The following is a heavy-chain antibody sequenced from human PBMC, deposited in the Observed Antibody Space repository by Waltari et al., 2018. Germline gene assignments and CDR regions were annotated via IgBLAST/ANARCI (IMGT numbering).Heavy chain of an antibody. Sequence: QVQLQESGPGLVKPSETLSLTCAVSGYSISSGYYWGWIRQPPGKGLEWIGSIYHGGGPYYNPSLKSRVTISVDTSKNQFTLKLSSVTAADTAVYYCARRYDFWSCPPDYWGQGTLVTVSS. CDR3: ARRYDFWSCPPDY. CDR2: IYHGGGP. V-gene: IGHV4-38-2*01. CDR1: GYSISSGYY. J-gene: IGHJ4*02. D-gene: IGHD3-3*01.